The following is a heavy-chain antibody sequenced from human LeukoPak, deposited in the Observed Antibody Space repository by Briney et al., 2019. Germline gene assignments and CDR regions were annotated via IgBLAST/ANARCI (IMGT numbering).Heavy chain of an antibody. CDR1: GGSISSSSYY. CDR3: ARREVGANNFDY. CDR2: IYYSGST. V-gene: IGHV4-39*01. D-gene: IGHD1-26*01. Sequence: PSETLSLTCTVPGGSISSSSYYWGWIRQPPGKGLEWIGSIYYSGSTYYNPSLKSRVTISVDTSKNQFSLKLSSVTAADTAVYYCARREVGANNFDYWGQGTLVTVSS. J-gene: IGHJ4*02.